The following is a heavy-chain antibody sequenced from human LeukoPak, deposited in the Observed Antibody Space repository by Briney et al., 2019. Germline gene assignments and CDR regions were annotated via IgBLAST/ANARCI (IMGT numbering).Heavy chain of an antibody. Sequence: PGGSLRLSCAASGFTVSSYWMHWVRQAPGKGLVWVSRINSDGSSTSYADSVKGRFTISRDNAKNTLYLQMNSLRAEDTAVYYCARDRGYYYDSSGYSGWGQGTLVTVSS. D-gene: IGHD3-22*01. CDR1: GFTVSSYW. CDR2: INSDGSST. CDR3: ARDRGYYYDSSGYSG. J-gene: IGHJ4*02. V-gene: IGHV3-74*01.